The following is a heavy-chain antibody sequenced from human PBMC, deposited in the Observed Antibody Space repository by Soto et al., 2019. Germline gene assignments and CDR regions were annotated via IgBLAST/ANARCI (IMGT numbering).Heavy chain of an antibody. CDR1: GFTFSSYG. CDR3: ARDPGDSALS. CDR2: IWYDGSNK. Sequence: QVQLVESGGGVVQPGRSLRLSCAASGFTFSSYGMHWVRQAPGKGLEWVAVIWYDGSNKYYADSVKGRFTISRDNSKNTVYLQMNSLRAEDTAVYYCARDPGDSALSWGQGTLVTVSS. V-gene: IGHV3-33*01. J-gene: IGHJ4*02. D-gene: IGHD4-17*01.